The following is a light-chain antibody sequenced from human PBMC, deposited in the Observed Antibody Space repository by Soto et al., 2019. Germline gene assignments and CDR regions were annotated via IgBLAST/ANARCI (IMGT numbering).Light chain of an antibody. CDR1: QSVSSSY. CDR2: GAS. CDR3: QQYGSSLTWT. Sequence: EIVLRQSPATLSLCPGERATLSCRASQSVSSSYLAWYQQKPGQAPRLLIYGASSRATGIPDRFSGSGSGTDFTLTISRLEPEDFAVYYCQQYGSSLTWTFGQGTKV. J-gene: IGKJ1*01. V-gene: IGKV3-20*01.